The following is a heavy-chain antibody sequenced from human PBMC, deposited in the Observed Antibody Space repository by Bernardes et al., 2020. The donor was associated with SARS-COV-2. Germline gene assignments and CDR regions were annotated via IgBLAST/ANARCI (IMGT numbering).Heavy chain of an antibody. D-gene: IGHD2-15*01. V-gene: IGHV4-34*01. CDR1: GGSFSGYY. CDR3: AREESLLWFDP. Sequence: SETLSLTCAVYGGSFSGYYWSWVRQPPGKGLAWIGEINHSGGTNYNPSLKSRVTISVDTSKNQFSLKVSSVTAADTAVYYCAREESLLWFDPWGQGTLVTVSS. CDR2: INHSGGT. J-gene: IGHJ5*02.